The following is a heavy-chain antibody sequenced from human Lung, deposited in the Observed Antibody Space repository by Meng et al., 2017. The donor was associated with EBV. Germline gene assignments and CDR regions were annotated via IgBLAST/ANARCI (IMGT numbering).Heavy chain of an antibody. CDR3: ASQPYNGSVRADY. Sequence: QESGPALVNPAQTLAPTCAASGGSTSCGAYYWSWIRQSPRKGLEWMGYVYFCGSASYNPSLKSRGSISLDTARNKFSLKLRSVTAADTAVYYCASQPYNGSVRADYWGPGTLVTVSS. V-gene: IGHV4-30-4*01. CDR1: GGSTSCGAYY. CDR2: VYFCGSA. J-gene: IGHJ4*02. D-gene: IGHD3-10*01.